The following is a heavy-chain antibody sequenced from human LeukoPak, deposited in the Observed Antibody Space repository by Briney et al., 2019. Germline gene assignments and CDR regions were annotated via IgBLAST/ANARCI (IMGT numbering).Heavy chain of an antibody. CDR1: GGTFSSYA. D-gene: IGHD6-13*01. CDR3: ATASWREGHGGAFDI. J-gene: IGHJ3*02. V-gene: IGHV1-69*06. CDR2: IIPIFGTA. Sequence: ASVKVSCKASGGTFSSYAISWVRQAPGQGLEWMGGIIPIFGTANYAQKFQGRVTITADKSTSTAYMELSSLRSEDTAVYYCATASWREGHGGAFDIWAKGQWSPSLQ.